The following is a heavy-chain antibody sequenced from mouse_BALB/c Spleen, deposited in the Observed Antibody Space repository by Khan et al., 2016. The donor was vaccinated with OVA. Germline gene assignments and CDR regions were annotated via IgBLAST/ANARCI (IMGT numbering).Heavy chain of an antibody. CDR3: ARAYYYGAWFAY. Sequence: QVQLKESGPGLVAPSQNLSITYTVSGFSLTTYGVHWVRQAPGKGLEWLGVIWAGGSTNYNSALMSRLSISKDNSKSQVFLKMNSLQTDDTAMYYCARAYYYGAWFAYWGQGTLVTVSA. D-gene: IGHD1-1*01. CDR2: IWAGGST. J-gene: IGHJ3*01. V-gene: IGHV2-9*02. CDR1: GFSLTTYG.